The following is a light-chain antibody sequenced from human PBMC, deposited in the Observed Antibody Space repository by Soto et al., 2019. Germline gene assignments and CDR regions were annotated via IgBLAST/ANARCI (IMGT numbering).Light chain of an antibody. CDR3: QQYGSATPLT. V-gene: IGKV3-20*01. CDR1: QSVSSSY. CDR2: GAY. J-gene: IGKJ4*01. Sequence: EIVLTQSPGNLSLSPGERATLSCRASQSVSSSYLAWYQQKPGQAPRLLIYGAYSRATSIPDRFSGSGYGTDFTLTISSLEPEDFAVYYCQQYGSATPLTFGGAPKVEIK.